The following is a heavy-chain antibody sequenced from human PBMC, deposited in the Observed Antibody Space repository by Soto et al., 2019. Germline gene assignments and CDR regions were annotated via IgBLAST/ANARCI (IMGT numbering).Heavy chain of an antibody. CDR2: ISWNSGSI. D-gene: IGHD6-6*01. CDR1: GFTFDDYA. Sequence: EVQLVESGGGLVQPGRSLRLSCAASGFTFDDYAMHWVRQAPGKGLEWVSGISWNSGSIGYADSVKGRFTISRDNAKNSLYLQMNSLRPEDTALYYCAKGPGAARPCYFDYWGQGTLVTVSS. J-gene: IGHJ4*02. V-gene: IGHV3-9*01. CDR3: AKGPGAARPCYFDY.